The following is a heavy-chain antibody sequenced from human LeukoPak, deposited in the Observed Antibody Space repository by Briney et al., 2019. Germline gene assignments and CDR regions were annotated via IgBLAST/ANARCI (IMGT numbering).Heavy chain of an antibody. Sequence: GGSLRLSCAASGFTFSSYAMSWVRQAPGKGLEWVAVISYDGSNKYYADSVKGRFTISRDNSKNTLYLQMNSLRAEDTAVYYCARDSSSWYPEYYFDYWAREPWSPSPQ. V-gene: IGHV3-30-3*01. D-gene: IGHD6-13*01. CDR3: ARDSSSWYPEYYFDY. J-gene: IGHJ4*02. CDR2: ISYDGSNK. CDR1: GFTFSSYA.